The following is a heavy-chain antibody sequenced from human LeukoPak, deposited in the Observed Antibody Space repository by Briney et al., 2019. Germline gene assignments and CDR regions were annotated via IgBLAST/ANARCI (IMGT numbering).Heavy chain of an antibody. CDR3: ARDGFYYDILTGYSNWFDP. V-gene: IGHV3-7*01. CDR2: IKQDGGEK. D-gene: IGHD3-9*01. CDR1: GFTFSSYG. Sequence: GGSLRFSCAAPGFTFSSYGMSWVRQAPGKGLDWVATIKQDGGEKYSGDSGKGRFTISRDNAKNSLYLQMNSLRAEDTAVYYCARDGFYYDILTGYSNWFDPWGQGTLVTVSS. J-gene: IGHJ5*02.